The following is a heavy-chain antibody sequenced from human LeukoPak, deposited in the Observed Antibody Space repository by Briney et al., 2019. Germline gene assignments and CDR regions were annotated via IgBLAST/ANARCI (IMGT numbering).Heavy chain of an antibody. CDR1: GFTFSDYY. D-gene: IGHD6-19*01. CDR3: ASGTHYGYSSGWLYY. CDR2: IYYSGST. J-gene: IGHJ4*02. Sequence: NAGGSLRLSCAASGFTFSDYYMSWIRQAPGKGLEWIGSIYYSGSTYYNPSLKSRVTISVDTSKNQFSLKLNSVTAADTAVYYCASGTHYGYSSGWLYYWGQGTLVTVSS. V-gene: IGHV4-59*05.